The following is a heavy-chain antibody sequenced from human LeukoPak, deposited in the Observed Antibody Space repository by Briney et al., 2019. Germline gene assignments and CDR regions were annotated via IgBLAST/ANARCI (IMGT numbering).Heavy chain of an antibody. D-gene: IGHD2-2*02. CDR1: GYTFTSYG. V-gene: IGHV1-18*01. Sequence: ASVTVSCKASGYTFTSYGISWVRQAPGQGLEWMGWISAYNGNTNYAQKLQGRVTMTTDTSTSTAYMELRSLRSDDTAVYYCARVYCSSTSCYRAYYYDMDVWGQGTTVTVSS. CDR2: ISAYNGNT. CDR3: ARVYCSSTSCYRAYYYDMDV. J-gene: IGHJ6*02.